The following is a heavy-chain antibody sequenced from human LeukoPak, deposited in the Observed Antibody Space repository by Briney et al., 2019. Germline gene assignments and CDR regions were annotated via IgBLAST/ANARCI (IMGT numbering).Heavy chain of an antibody. J-gene: IGHJ3*02. CDR2: INPNSGGT. CDR1: GYTFTGYY. V-gene: IGHV1-2*02. Sequence: ASVKVSCKASGYTFTGYYMHWVRQAPGQGLEWMGWINPNSGGTNYAQKFQGRVTMTRDTSISTAYMELSRLRSDDTAVYYCARGGRLTASIAARNDAFDIWGQGTMVTVSS. CDR3: ARGGRLTASIAARNDAFDI. D-gene: IGHD6-6*01.